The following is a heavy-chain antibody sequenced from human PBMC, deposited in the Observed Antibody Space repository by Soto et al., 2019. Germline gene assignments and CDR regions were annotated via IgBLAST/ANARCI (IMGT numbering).Heavy chain of an antibody. D-gene: IGHD2-15*01. V-gene: IGHV3-73*02. CDR3: ISHSPEDMKRT. CDR2: IRNKVHSYAT. J-gene: IGHJ4*02. CDR1: GFTFSGSS. Sequence: EVQLVESGGGLVQPGGSLKLSCAASGFTFSGSSVHWVRQASGKGLEWVGRIRNKVHSYATAYAASVRGRFTISRDDSKNTAFLQMKSLNTEDTGVYYCISHSPEDMKRTWGQGTLVTVSS.